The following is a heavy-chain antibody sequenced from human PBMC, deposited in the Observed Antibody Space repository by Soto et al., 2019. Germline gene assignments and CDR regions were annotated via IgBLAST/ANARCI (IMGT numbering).Heavy chain of an antibody. J-gene: IGHJ5*02. V-gene: IGHV4-59*01. CDR2: ISRSGSS. CDR1: GGSIFSDD. CDR3: ARGYWFDP. Sequence: SSETLSLTCTVSGGSIFSDDWTWIRQSPGKGLEWIGYISRSGSSSFAPSLKGRVTFSTDTSKNQVSLKMTYVTVADTAVYYCARGYWFDPWGPGTLVTVSS.